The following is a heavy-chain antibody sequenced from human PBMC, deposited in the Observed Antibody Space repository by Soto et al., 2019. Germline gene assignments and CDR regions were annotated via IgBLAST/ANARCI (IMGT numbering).Heavy chain of an antibody. CDR1: GYTFTSYG. CDR2: ISAYNGNT. Sequence: AAVKVSCKASGYTFTSYGISWVRQAPGQGLEWMGWISAYNGNTNYAQKLQGRVTMTTDTSTSTAYMELRSLRSDDTAVYYCARVPRSGSSIAAAYWGQGTLVTVSS. J-gene: IGHJ4*02. V-gene: IGHV1-18*04. D-gene: IGHD3-10*01. CDR3: ARVPRSGSSIAAAY.